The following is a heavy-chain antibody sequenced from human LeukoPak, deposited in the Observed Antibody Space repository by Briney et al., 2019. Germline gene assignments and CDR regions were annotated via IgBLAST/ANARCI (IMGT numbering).Heavy chain of an antibody. CDR1: GGSISSGGYY. Sequence: SETLSLTCTVSGGSISSGGYYWSWIRQHPGKGLEWIGYIYYSGSTYYNPSLKSRVTISVDTSKNQFSLKLSSVTAADTAVYYCARAGTMIGYYFDYWGQGTLVTVSS. D-gene: IGHD3-22*01. CDR2: IYYSGST. V-gene: IGHV4-31*03. J-gene: IGHJ4*02. CDR3: ARAGTMIGYYFDY.